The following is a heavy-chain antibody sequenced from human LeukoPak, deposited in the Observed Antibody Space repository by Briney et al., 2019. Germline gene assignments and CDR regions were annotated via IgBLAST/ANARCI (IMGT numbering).Heavy chain of an antibody. V-gene: IGHV4-59*08. J-gene: IGHJ1*01. CDR1: RGSHSGCY. Sequence: SETLSHTFMCTRGSHSGCYLNGFDQPPGKGLEYIGYIFYTGTTLYSPSLKTRVTMSVDTSENQFSLKLSSVTAADTAVYYCEAHDVVPYIRRGLAFWGQGTLVTVSS. CDR3: EAHDVVPYIRRGLAF. CDR2: IFYTGTT. D-gene: IGHD3-16*01.